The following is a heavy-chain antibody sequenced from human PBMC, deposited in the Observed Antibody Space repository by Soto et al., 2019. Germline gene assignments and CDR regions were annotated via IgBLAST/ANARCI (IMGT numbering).Heavy chain of an antibody. Sequence: PSHTLSLTCAISGDSVSSNSAAWNWIRQSPSRGLEWLGRTYYRSKWYNDYAVSVKSPITINPXTSKNQFSLHLNSATPEDTAVDYCARERGYDNVDAAMGGLYYYYGMDVWGQGTTVTVSS. CDR3: ARERGYDNVDAAMGGLYYYYGMDV. CDR1: GDSVSSNSAA. J-gene: IGHJ6*02. D-gene: IGHD5-18*01. CDR2: TYYRSKWYN. V-gene: IGHV6-1*01.